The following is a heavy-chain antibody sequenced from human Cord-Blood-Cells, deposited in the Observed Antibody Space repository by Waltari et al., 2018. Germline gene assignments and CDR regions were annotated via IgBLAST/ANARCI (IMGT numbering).Heavy chain of an antibody. V-gene: IGHV5-51*01. CDR1: GYSFTSYW. J-gene: IGHJ3*02. Sequence: EVQLVQSGAAVKKPGEPLKISCKGSGYSFTSYWIGRVCQLPGNGLEWMGIIYPGDSDTRYSPSFQGQVTISADKSISTAYLQWSSLKASDTAMYYCASPTGATTAFDIWGQGTMVTVSS. D-gene: IGHD1-26*01. CDR2: IYPGDSDT. CDR3: ASPTGATTAFDI.